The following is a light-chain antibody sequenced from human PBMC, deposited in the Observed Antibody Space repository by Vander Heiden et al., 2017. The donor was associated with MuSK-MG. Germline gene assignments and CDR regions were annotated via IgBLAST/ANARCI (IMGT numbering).Light chain of an antibody. V-gene: IGLV2-14*01. J-gene: IGLJ1*01. Sequence: QSALTQPAPVSGSPGQSITIPCPGTSSDVAGYNYVSGYQQHPGKAPKVMIYEVSNRPSGVSNRFSGSKSGNTASLTISGLQAEDEADYYCSSYATGSTLVFGTGTKVTVL. CDR3: SSYATGSTLV. CDR2: EVS. CDR1: SSDVAGYNY.